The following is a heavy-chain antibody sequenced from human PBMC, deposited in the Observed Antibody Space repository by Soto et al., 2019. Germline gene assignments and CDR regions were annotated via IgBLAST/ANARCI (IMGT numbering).Heavy chain of an antibody. D-gene: IGHD1-1*01. Sequence: EVQLVESGGGLVQPGGSLRLSCAASGFSFTNIWMYWVRQAPGKGLVWVSRINEDGSMTSHADSVRGRFTISRDSLVNTLYLQVNSLRAADTAVYYCAKGRGQNWNFDYWGQGTLVTVSP. CDR2: INEDGSMT. J-gene: IGHJ4*02. CDR3: AKGRGQNWNFDY. CDR1: GFSFTNIW. V-gene: IGHV3-74*01.